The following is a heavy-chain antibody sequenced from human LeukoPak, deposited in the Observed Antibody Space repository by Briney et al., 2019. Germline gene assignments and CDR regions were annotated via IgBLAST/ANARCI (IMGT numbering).Heavy chain of an antibody. J-gene: IGHJ6*03. V-gene: IGHV4-38-2*02. CDR3: ARRAVRGVLIPYYYYMDV. D-gene: IGHD3-10*01. CDR2: IYHTGSD. CDR1: GYSISSGYY. Sequence: PSETLSLTCTVSGYSISSGYYWGWIRQPPGKGLEWIGNIYHTGSDYYNPSLKSRVTISVDMSKNQFSLKLSSVTAADTAVYYCARRAVRGVLIPYYYYMDVWGKGTTVTISS.